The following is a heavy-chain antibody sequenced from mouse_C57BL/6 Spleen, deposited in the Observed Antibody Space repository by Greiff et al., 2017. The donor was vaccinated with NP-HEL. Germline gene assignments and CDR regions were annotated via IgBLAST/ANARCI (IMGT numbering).Heavy chain of an antibody. V-gene: IGHV14-4*01. Sequence: EVQLQQSGAELVRPGASVKLSCTASGFNIKDDYMHWVKQRPEQGLEWIGWIDPENGATEYASKFQGKAPITADTSSHTAYLQLRSLTSEDTAVYYSTTGYGSSRAWYGYWGQGTLVTVSA. CDR2: IDPENGAT. J-gene: IGHJ3*01. CDR1: GFNIKDDY. D-gene: IGHD1-1*01. CDR3: TTGYGSSRAWYGY.